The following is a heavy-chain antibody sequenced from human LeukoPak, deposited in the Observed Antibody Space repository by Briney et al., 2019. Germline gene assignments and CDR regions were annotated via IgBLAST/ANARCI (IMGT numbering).Heavy chain of an antibody. J-gene: IGHJ6*03. Sequence: GGSLRLFCAASGFTFSSYWMSWVRQAPGKGLEWVANIKQDGSEKYCVDSVKGRFTTSRDNAKNSLYLQMNSLRAEDTAVYYCASHPYYDFWSGPNNYYYYMDVWGKGTTVTVSS. V-gene: IGHV3-7*01. D-gene: IGHD3-3*01. CDR2: IKQDGSEK. CDR1: GFTFSSYW. CDR3: ASHPYYDFWSGPNNYYYYMDV.